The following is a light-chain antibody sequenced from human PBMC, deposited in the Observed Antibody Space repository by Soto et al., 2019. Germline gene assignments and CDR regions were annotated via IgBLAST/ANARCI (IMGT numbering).Light chain of an antibody. CDR1: ENVNTW. Sequence: IQMTQSPSTLCASVSDRVTITCRASENVNTWLAWYQQKPGKAPTLVIYDASRLEGGVPSRFSGSGSGTDFTLTINSLQPDDFVTYYCQQYKTYPLTFGQGTKVDIK. V-gene: IGKV1-5*01. CDR2: DAS. J-gene: IGKJ1*01. CDR3: QQYKTYPLT.